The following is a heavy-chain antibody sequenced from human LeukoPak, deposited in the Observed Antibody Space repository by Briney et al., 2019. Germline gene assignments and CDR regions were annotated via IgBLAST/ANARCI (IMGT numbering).Heavy chain of an antibody. CDR3: ARDGYYYDSSGYLNWFDP. V-gene: IGHV1-46*01. Sequence: ASVKGSCKASGYTFTSYYMHWVRQAPGQGLEWMGIINPSGGSTSYAQKFQGRVTMTRDMSTSTVYMELSSLRSEDTAVYYCARDGYYYDSSGYLNWFDPWGQGTLVTVSS. J-gene: IGHJ5*02. CDR1: GYTFTSYY. CDR2: INPSGGST. D-gene: IGHD3-22*01.